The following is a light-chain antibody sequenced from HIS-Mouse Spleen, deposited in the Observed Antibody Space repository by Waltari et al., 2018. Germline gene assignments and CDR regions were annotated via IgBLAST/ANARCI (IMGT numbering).Light chain of an antibody. CDR1: SSDVGSYNL. V-gene: IGLV2-23*03. CDR3: CSYAGSSTFEV. Sequence: QSALTQPASVSGSPGQSITIPCPGTSSDVGSYNLVSWYQQHPGKAPKLVIYEGSKRPSGVSNRFSGSKSGNTASLTISGLQAEDEADYYCCSYAGSSTFEVFGGGTKLTVL. CDR2: EGS. J-gene: IGLJ2*01.